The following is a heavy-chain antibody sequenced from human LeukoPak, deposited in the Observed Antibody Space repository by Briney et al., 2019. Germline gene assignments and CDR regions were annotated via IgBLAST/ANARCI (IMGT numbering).Heavy chain of an antibody. V-gene: IGHV3-48*01. D-gene: IGHD3-16*02. J-gene: IGHJ4*02. Sequence: PGGSLRLSCAGSGFTFSTYNMNWVRQAPGKGLEWVSYISSSSSVIYYADSVKGRFTISRDNSKNTLYLQMGSLRAEDMAVYYCARGAREYDYVWGSYRLDYWGQGTLVTVSS. CDR1: GFTFSTYN. CDR3: ARGAREYDYVWGSYRLDY. CDR2: ISSSSSVI.